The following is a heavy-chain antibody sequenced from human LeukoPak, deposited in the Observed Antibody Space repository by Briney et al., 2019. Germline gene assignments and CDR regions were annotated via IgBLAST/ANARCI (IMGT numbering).Heavy chain of an antibody. CDR2: MNPYSGNT. CDR3: ARGDVWGTYRSHYFDY. V-gene: IGHV1-8*03. D-gene: IGHD3-16*02. CDR1: GYTFTTYD. Sequence: ASVTVSRKASGYTFTTYDINWLRQATGQGLEWMGLMNPYSGNTDYAQKFQGRDSITKNTSISTAYMGQSSLRSENTAVYYRARGDVWGTYRSHYFDYWGQGKLVTVSS. J-gene: IGHJ4*02.